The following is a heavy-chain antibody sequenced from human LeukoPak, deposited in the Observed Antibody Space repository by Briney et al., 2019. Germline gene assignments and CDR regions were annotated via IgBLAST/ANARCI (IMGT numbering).Heavy chain of an antibody. Sequence: SETLSLTCTVSGGSISSSSYYWGWIRQPPGKGLEWIGSIFYSGSTYYNPSLKSRVTISVDTSKNQFSLKLSSVTAADTAVYYCARVSTVTKHFDYWGQGTLVTVSS. CDR3: ARVSTVTKHFDY. CDR1: GGSISSSSYY. J-gene: IGHJ4*02. V-gene: IGHV4-39*07. CDR2: IFYSGST. D-gene: IGHD4-17*01.